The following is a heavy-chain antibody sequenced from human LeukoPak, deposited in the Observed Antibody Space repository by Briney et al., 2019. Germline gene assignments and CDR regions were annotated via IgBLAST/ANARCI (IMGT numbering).Heavy chain of an antibody. Sequence: PGGSLRLSCAASGFTFSIYAMSWVRQAPGKGLEWVSGISGSGGSTYYADSVKGRFTISRDNSKNTLYLQMNSLRGEDTAVYYCASRGYSSSWYRDYFDYWGQGTLFTVSS. CDR1: GFTFSIYA. CDR2: ISGSGGST. CDR3: ASRGYSSSWYRDYFDY. J-gene: IGHJ4*02. D-gene: IGHD6-13*01. V-gene: IGHV3-23*01.